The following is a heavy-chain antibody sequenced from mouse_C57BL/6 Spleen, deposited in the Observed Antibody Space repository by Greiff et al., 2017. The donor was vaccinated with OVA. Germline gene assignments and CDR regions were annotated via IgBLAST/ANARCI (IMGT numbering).Heavy chain of an antibody. V-gene: IGHV3-6*01. J-gene: IGHJ2*01. CDR3: AREIYYGNYDYFDY. CDR1: GYSITSGYY. CDR2: ISYDGSN. Sequence: DVKLQESGPGLVKPSQSLSLTCSVTGYSITSGYYWNWIRQFPGNKLEWMGYISYDGSNNYNPSLKNRISITRDTSKNQFFLKLNSVTTEDTATYYCAREIYYGNYDYFDYWGQGTTLTVSS. D-gene: IGHD2-1*01.